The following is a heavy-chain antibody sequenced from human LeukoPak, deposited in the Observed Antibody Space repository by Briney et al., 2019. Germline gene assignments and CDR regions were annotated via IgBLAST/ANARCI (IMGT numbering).Heavy chain of an antibody. D-gene: IGHD5-12*01. Sequence: GGSLRLSCAASGFTFNNYGIHWVRQAPGKGLEWVAVISYDGSNKYYTDSVKGRFTISRDNSKNTVDLQMNSLRAEDTAVYYCTKWSGYGDSWGQGTLVTVSS. CDR3: TKWSGYGDS. CDR1: GFTFNNYG. CDR2: ISYDGSNK. J-gene: IGHJ4*02. V-gene: IGHV3-30*18.